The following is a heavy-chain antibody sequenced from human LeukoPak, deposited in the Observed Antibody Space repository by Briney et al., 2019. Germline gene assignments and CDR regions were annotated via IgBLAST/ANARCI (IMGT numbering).Heavy chain of an antibody. Sequence: GGSLRLSCAASGFTFSNYAMTWVRQAPGRGLEWVSSITCGRGTTHYADSVKGRFTISRDDSRNALFLQMNSLRAEDTALYYCTRDPNGDYIGAFEMWGPGTKVTVSS. CDR2: ITCGRGTT. V-gene: IGHV3-23*01. CDR1: GFTFSNYA. CDR3: TRDPNGDYIGAFEM. J-gene: IGHJ3*02. D-gene: IGHD4-17*01.